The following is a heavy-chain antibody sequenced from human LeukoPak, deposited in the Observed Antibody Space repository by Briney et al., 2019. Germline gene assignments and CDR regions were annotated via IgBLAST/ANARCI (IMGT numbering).Heavy chain of an antibody. CDR1: GGSISSGSYY. J-gene: IGHJ3*02. V-gene: IGHV4-61*01. CDR3: ARGSRGYSSSGI. CDR2: IYYSGST. Sequence: PSETLSLTCTVSGGSISSGSYYWSWIRQPPGKGLEWIGYIYYSGSTYYNPSLKSRVTISVDTSKNQFSLKLSSVTAADTAVYYCARGSRGYSSSGIWGQGTMVTVSS. D-gene: IGHD6-13*01.